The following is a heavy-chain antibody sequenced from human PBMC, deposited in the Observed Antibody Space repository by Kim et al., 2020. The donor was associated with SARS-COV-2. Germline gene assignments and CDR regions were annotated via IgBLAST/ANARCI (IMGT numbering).Heavy chain of an antibody. J-gene: IGHJ5*01. CDR3: ARDLGIASGPFDF. V-gene: IGHV4-59*13. D-gene: IGHD6-25*01. Sequence: SETLSLTCAVSGDSITSYYWSWFRQPPGKRLEYIGYFFYSGNSDHNPSLKRRVSISIDTSKNQFSLHLTSVTAADTAIYYCARDLGIASGPFDFWGQGILVTVSS. CDR1: GDSITSYY. CDR2: FFYSGNS.